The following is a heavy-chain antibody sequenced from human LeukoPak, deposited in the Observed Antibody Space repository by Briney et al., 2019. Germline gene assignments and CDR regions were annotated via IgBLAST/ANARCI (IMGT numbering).Heavy chain of an antibody. J-gene: IGHJ4*02. CDR2: IKQDGSEK. Sequence: GGSLSLSFAASGFTFSSYWMSWVRQAPGKGLEWVANIKQDGSEKYYVDSVKGRFTISRDNAKNSLYLQMNSLRAEDTAVYYCAREVSTPYFDYWGQGTLVTVSS. CDR1: GFTFSSYW. V-gene: IGHV3-7*01. CDR3: AREVSTPYFDY.